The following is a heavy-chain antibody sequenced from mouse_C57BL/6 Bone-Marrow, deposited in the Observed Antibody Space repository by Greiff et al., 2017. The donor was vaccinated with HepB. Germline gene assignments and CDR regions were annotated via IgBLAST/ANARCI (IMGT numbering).Heavy chain of an antibody. V-gene: IGHV1-81*01. D-gene: IGHD1-1*01. J-gene: IGHJ3*01. Sequence: QVQLKESGAELARPGASVKLSCKASGYTFTSYGISWVKQRTGQGLEWIGEIYPRSGNTYYNEKFKGKATLTADKSSSTAYMELRSLTSEDSAVYVCARGAYYYGSSSFAYWGQGTLVTVSA. CDR1: GYTFTSYG. CDR3: ARGAYYYGSSSFAY. CDR2: IYPRSGNT.